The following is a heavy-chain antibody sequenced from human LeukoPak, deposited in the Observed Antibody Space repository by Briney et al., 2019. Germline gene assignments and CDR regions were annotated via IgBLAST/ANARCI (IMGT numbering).Heavy chain of an antibody. V-gene: IGHV4-59*08. Sequence: PSETLSLTCTVSGGSINTYYWSWIRQPPGKGLEWIGYIYYSGRTNYNPSLKSRVTISVDTSKNQASLNLSSVTAADTAVYYCARHEGSNWTRSNWFDPWGQGTLVTVSS. CDR2: IYYSGRT. D-gene: IGHD6-13*01. CDR1: GGSINTYY. J-gene: IGHJ5*02. CDR3: ARHEGSNWTRSNWFDP.